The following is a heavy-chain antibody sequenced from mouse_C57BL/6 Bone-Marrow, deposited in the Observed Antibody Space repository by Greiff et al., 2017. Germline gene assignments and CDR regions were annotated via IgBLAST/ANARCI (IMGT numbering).Heavy chain of an antibody. Sequence: QVTLKVSGPGILQPSQTLSLTCSFSGFSLSTFGMGVGWIRQPSGKGLEWLAHIWWDDDKYYNPALKSRLTISKDTSKNQVFLKIANVDTADTATYYCACLYYYGSSYWFAYWGQGTLVTVSA. CDR2: IWWDDDK. V-gene: IGHV8-8*01. CDR3: ACLYYYGSSYWFAY. CDR1: GFSLSTFGMG. D-gene: IGHD1-1*01. J-gene: IGHJ3*01.